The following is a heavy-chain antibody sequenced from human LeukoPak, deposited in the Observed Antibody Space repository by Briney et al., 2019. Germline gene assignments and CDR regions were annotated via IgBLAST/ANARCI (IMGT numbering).Heavy chain of an antibody. CDR1: GYTFTSYY. Sequence: ASVKVSCKASGYTFTSYYMHWVRQAPGQGLEWMGIINPSGGSTSYAQKFQGRVTMTRDTSTSTAYMELSSLRSEDTAVYYCARVAAPYYYGMDVWGQGTTVTVSS. CDR2: INPSGGST. J-gene: IGHJ6*02. D-gene: IGHD6-25*01. CDR3: ARVAAPYYYGMDV. V-gene: IGHV1-46*01.